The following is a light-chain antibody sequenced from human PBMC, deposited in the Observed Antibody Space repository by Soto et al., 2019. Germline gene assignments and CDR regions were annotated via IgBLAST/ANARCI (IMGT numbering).Light chain of an antibody. J-gene: IGLJ2*01. CDR3: QSYDISLTGYVV. Sequence: QSVLTQPPSVSGAPGQRVTISCTGSSSNIGAGHDVHWYQQLPGTAPKLLIYANNNRPSGVPDRFSGSKSGTSASLAITGLQTEDEADYYCQSYDISLTGYVVFGGGTKVTVL. CDR1: SSNIGAGHD. V-gene: IGLV1-40*01. CDR2: ANN.